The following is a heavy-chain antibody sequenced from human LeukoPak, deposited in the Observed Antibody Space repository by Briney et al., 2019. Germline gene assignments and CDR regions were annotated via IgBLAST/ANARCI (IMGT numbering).Heavy chain of an antibody. D-gene: IGHD3-10*01. CDR3: ARVGDHFHWYLDL. V-gene: IGHV3-53*01. Sequence: GGSLRLSCAASGFSVSTKYMNWVRQAPGKGREWVSIRYSGRGTYYANCVKGRLPISRDSSKNILFLQMNDLRAEDTAVYYCARVGDHFHWYLDLWGRGTLVTVSS. J-gene: IGHJ2*01. CDR1: GFSVSTKY. CDR2: RYSGRGT.